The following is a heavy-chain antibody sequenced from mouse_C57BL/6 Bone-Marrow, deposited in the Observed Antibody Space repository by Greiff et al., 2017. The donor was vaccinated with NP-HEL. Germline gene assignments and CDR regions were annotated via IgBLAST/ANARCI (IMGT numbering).Heavy chain of an antibody. V-gene: IGHV1-81*01. Sequence: LQESGAELARPGASVKLSCKASGYTFTSYGISWVKQRTGQGLEWIGEIYPRSGNTYYNEKFKGKATLNADISYSTAYMELRSLTSEDSAVYFCARGCLALFAYWGQETLVTVSA. J-gene: IGHJ3*01. CDR1: GYTFTSYG. CDR3: ARGCLALFAY. CDR2: IYPRSGNT.